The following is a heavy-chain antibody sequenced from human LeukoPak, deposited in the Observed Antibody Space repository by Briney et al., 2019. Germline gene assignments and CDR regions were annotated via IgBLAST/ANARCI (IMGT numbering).Heavy chain of an antibody. CDR2: INPNSGGT. Sequence: ASVKVSCKASGGTFSSYAISWVRQAPGQGLEWMGWINPNSGGTNYAQKFQGWVTMTRDTSISTAYMELSRLRSDDTAVYYCARGLYGSGSNFDYWGQGTLVTVSS. J-gene: IGHJ4*02. CDR1: GGTFSSYA. V-gene: IGHV1-2*04. D-gene: IGHD3-10*01. CDR3: ARGLYGSGSNFDY.